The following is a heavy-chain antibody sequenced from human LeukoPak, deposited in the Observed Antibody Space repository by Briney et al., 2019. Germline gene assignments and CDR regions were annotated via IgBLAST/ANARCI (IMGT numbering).Heavy chain of an antibody. J-gene: IGHJ6*01. CDR3: ARGGKLWFGEEDV. CDR1: GGSISSGDYY. V-gene: IGHV4-31*03. CDR2: IYHSGST. Sequence: SETLSLTCTVSGGSISSGDYYWSWIRQHPGKGLEWIGYIYHSGSTYYNPSLKSRVTISVDTSKNQFSLKLSSVTAADTAVYYGARGGKLWFGEEDVWGEGTTVTASS. D-gene: IGHD3-10*01.